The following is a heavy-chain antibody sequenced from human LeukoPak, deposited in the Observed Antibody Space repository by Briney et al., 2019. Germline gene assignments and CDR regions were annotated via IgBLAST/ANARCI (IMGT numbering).Heavy chain of an antibody. CDR1: GYSISSGYY. Sequence: SETLSLTCTVSGYSISSGYYWGWIRQPPGKGLGWIGSIYHSGSTYYNPSLKSRVTISVDTSKNQFSLKLSSVTAAGTAVYYCARDQDIVVVPAAPNIFDYWGQGTLVTVSS. V-gene: IGHV4-38-2*02. J-gene: IGHJ4*02. CDR2: IYHSGST. D-gene: IGHD2-2*01. CDR3: ARDQDIVVVPAAPNIFDY.